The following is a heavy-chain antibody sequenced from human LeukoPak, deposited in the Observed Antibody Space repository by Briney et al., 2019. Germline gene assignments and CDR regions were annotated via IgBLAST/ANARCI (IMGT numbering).Heavy chain of an antibody. V-gene: IGHV4-59*01. CDR2: IYYSGST. CDR3: ARDLYYYDSNGYASWFDP. J-gene: IGHJ5*02. Sequence: SETLSLTCTVSGGSISSYYWSWIRQPPGKGLEWIGYIYYSGSTNYNPSLKSRVTISVDTSKNQFSLKLSSVTAADTAVYYCARDLYYYDSNGYASWFDPWGQGTLVTVSS. CDR1: GGSISSYY. D-gene: IGHD3-22*01.